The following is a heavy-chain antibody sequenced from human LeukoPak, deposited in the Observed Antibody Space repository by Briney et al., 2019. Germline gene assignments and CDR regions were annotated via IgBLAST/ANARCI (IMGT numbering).Heavy chain of an antibody. J-gene: IGHJ6*02. D-gene: IGHD3-10*01. CDR1: GFTFSNAW. CDR2: IKSKTDGGTT. V-gene: IGHV3-15*01. Sequence: SGGSLRLSCAASGFTFSNAWMSWVRQAPGKGLEWVGRIKSKTDGGTTDYAAPVKGRFTISRDDSKNTLYLQMNSLKTEDTAVYYCTTGGWGITMVRGAMMLGMDVWGQGTTVTVSS. CDR3: TTGGWGITMVRGAMMLGMDV.